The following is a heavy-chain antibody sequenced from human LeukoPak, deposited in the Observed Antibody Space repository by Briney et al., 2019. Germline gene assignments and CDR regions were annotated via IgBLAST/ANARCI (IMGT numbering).Heavy chain of an antibody. CDR1: GFTFSSYA. J-gene: IGHJ4*02. V-gene: IGHV3-30*04. CDR2: ISYDGSNK. CDR3: AGSSSWYRGYFDY. Sequence: GGSLRLSCAASGFTFSSYAMHWVRQAPGKGLEWVAVISYDGSNKYYADSVKGRFTISRDNSKNTLYLQMNSLRAEDTAVYYCAGSSSWYRGYFDYWGQGTLVTVS. D-gene: IGHD6-13*01.